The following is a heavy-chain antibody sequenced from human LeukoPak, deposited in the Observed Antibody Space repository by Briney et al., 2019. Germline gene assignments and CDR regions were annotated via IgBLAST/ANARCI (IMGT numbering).Heavy chain of an antibody. CDR3: AGLDMIAYFDY. D-gene: IGHD6-19*01. Sequence: GGSKRLSCAASGFNISDFWMTCVRQAPDKGLEWVAFIRFDGSDQYYADSVKGRFTISRDNSKNTLYLQMNSLRAEDTAVYYCAGLDMIAYFDYWGQGTLVTVSS. CDR2: IRFDGSDQ. J-gene: IGHJ4*02. CDR1: GFNISDFW. V-gene: IGHV3-30*02.